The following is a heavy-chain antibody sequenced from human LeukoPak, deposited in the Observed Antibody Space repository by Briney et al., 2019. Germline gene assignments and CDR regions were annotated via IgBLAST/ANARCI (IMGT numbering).Heavy chain of an antibody. CDR1: GFTFSSYA. D-gene: IGHD3-22*01. Sequence: GGSLRLSCAASGFTFSSYAMSWVRQAPGKGLEWVSAMSGSGGSTYYADSVKGRFTISRDNSKNTLYLQMNSLRAEDTAVYYCAKGDSSAYTYYFHYWGQGTLVTVSS. V-gene: IGHV3-23*01. J-gene: IGHJ4*02. CDR3: AKGDSSAYTYYFHY. CDR2: MSGSGGST.